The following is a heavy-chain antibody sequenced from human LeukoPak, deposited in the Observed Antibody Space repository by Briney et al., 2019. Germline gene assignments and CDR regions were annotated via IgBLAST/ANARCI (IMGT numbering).Heavy chain of an antibody. CDR1: GFTFSNSA. D-gene: IGHD4-17*01. CDR2: ISGYSVTT. CDR3: AKHYGDYFLDF. Sequence: RGSLRLSCAASGFTFSNSAMSWVRQSPGKGLEWVSFISGYSVTTYYADSVQGRFTVSRDNSKKTLYLQMHNLRDEDTAIYYCAKHYGDYFLDFWGQGTLVTVSS. J-gene: IGHJ4*02. V-gene: IGHV3-23*01.